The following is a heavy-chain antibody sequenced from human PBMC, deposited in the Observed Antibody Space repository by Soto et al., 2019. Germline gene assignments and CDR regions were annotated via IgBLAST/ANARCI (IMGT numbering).Heavy chain of an antibody. CDR2: INGGSTT. Sequence: PGGSLRLSCAASGFTFSSYAISWVRQAPGKGLEWVTAINGGSTTYYADSVKGRFTISRDNSKNTLYLQMNSLRAEDTAVYYCAKDKDWSGVYGMDVWGQGTTVTVSS. D-gene: IGHD3-3*01. V-gene: IGHV3-23*01. CDR1: GFTFSSYA. J-gene: IGHJ6*02. CDR3: AKDKDWSGVYGMDV.